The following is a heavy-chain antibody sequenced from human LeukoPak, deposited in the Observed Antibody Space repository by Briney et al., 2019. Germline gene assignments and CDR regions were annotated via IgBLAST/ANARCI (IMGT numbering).Heavy chain of an antibody. V-gene: IGHV4-34*01. D-gene: IGHD3-22*01. CDR2: INHSGSN. Sequence: SETLSLTCAVYGGSFSGYYWSWIRQPPGKGLEWIGEINHSGSNNYNPSLKSRVTISVDTSKNQFSLKLSSVTAADTAVYYCASKGRAYYYDSSGYYRYWGQGTLVTVSS. CDR1: GGSFSGYY. CDR3: ASKGRAYYYDSSGYYRY. J-gene: IGHJ4*02.